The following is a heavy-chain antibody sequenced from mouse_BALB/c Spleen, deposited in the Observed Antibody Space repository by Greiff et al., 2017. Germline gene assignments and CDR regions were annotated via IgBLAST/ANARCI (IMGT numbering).Heavy chain of an antibody. CDR3: ARPYYGSAMDY. D-gene: IGHD1-1*01. Sequence: QVQLQQSAAELARPGASVKMSCKASGYTFTSYTMHWVKQRPGQGLEWIGYINPSSGYTEYNQKFKDKTTLTADKSSSTAYMQLSSLTSEDSAVYYCARPYYGSAMDYWGQGTSVTVSS. J-gene: IGHJ4*01. V-gene: IGHV1-4*02. CDR2: INPSSGYT. CDR1: GYTFTSYT.